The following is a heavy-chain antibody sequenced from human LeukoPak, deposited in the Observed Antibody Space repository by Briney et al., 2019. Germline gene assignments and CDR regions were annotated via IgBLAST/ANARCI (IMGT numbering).Heavy chain of an antibody. V-gene: IGHV3-48*01. D-gene: IGHD2-8*02. Sequence: PGGSLRLSCAASGFTFSTYSMNWVRQAPGKGLDWVSYISSSSSTIYYSDSVKGRFTISRDNTKNALYLQMNSLRAEDTAVYYCARDTGGRGWFDPWGQGTLVTVSS. J-gene: IGHJ5*02. CDR1: GFTFSTYS. CDR2: ISSSSSTI. CDR3: ARDTGGRGWFDP.